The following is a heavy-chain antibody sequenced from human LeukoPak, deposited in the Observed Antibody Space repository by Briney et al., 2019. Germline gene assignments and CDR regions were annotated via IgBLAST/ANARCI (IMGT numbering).Heavy chain of an antibody. CDR2: IYYSGST. V-gene: IGHV4-39*01. Sequence: SETLSLTCTVSGGSISSSSYYWGWICQPPGKGLEWIGSIYYSGSTYYNPSLKSRVTISVDTSKNQFSLKLSSVTAADTAVYCCARQSAGDFDYWGQGTLVTVSS. J-gene: IGHJ4*02. CDR3: ARQSAGDFDY. D-gene: IGHD6-13*01. CDR1: GGSISSSSYY.